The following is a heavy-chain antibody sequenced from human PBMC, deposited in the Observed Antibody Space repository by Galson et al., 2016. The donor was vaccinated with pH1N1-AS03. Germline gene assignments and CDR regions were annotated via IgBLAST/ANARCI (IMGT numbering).Heavy chain of an antibody. CDR2: TFYWFKWSN. V-gene: IGHV6-1*01. CDR3: ARGKNSGFDY. CDR1: GDSVSGSRGVA. Sequence: CAISGDSVSGSRGVAWNWIRQSPSRGLEWLGRTFYWFKWSNDYAESVKSRITIDPDTSNNQSSLHLNSVTPEDTAIYFCARGKNSGFDYWGQGTPVTVSS. D-gene: IGHD3-10*01. J-gene: IGHJ4*02.